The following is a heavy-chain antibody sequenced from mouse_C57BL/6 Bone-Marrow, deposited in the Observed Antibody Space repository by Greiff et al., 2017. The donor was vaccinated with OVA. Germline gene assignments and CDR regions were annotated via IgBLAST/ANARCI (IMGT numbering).Heavy chain of an antibody. J-gene: IGHJ4*01. CDR3: TRAYGNYGNYAMDY. CDR2: INPNNGGT. Sequence: EVQLVESGPELVKPGASVKMSCKASGYTFTDYNMHWVKQSHGKSLEWIGYINPNNGGTSYNQKFKGKATLTVNKSSSTAYMELRSLTSEDSAVYYCTRAYGNYGNYAMDYWGQGTSVTVSS. V-gene: IGHV1-22*01. CDR1: GYTFTDYN. D-gene: IGHD2-1*01.